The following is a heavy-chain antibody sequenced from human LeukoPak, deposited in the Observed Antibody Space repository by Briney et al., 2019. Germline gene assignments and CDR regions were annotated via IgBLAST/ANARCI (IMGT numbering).Heavy chain of an antibody. V-gene: IGHV1-18*01. D-gene: IGHD2-2*03. J-gene: IGHJ6*03. CDR2: ISAYNGNT. Sequence: ASVKVSCKASGYTFTSYGISWVRQAPGQGLEWMGWISAYNGNTNYAQKLQGRVTMTTDTSTSTAYMELRSLRSDDTAVYYCARDPVDIVVVPAAKHDYYYYMDVWGKGTTVTISS. CDR1: GYTFTSYG. CDR3: ARDPVDIVVVPAAKHDYYYYMDV.